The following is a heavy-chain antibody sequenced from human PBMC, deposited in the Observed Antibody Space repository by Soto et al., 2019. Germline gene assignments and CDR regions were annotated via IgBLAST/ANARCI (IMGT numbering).Heavy chain of an antibody. Sequence: MELVESGGGLVQPGGSLRLSCEASGFAFNEYTIHWVRQPPGRGLDWVSSIGDTGSFIYYADSMKGRITISRDNAKKPVYLPMNHLRVEASAIYYCALDRGHDAWYFDLWGRGTAVTVSS. CDR3: ALDRGHDAWYFDL. CDR2: IGDTGSFI. J-gene: IGHJ2*01. CDR1: GFAFNEYT. D-gene: IGHD5-12*01. V-gene: IGHV3-21*01.